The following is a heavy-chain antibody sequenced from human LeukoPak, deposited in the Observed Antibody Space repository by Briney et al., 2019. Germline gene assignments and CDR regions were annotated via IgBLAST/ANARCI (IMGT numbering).Heavy chain of an antibody. CDR3: ASGNSGWYYFDY. CDR2: IYYSGST. V-gene: IGHV4-59*01. Sequence: PGGSLRLSCAASGFTFSTYGMSWIRQPPGKGLEWIGYIYYSGSTNYNPSLKSRVTISVDTSKNQFSLKLSSVTAADTAVYYCASGNSGWYYFDYWGQGTLVTVSS. CDR1: GFTFSTYG. D-gene: IGHD6-19*01. J-gene: IGHJ4*02.